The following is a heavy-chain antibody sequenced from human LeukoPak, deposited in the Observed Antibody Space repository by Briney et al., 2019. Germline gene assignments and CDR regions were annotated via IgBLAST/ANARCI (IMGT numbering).Heavy chain of an antibody. CDR3: AKEKYYDSSGHPPDY. J-gene: IGHJ4*02. CDR2: ISYDGSNK. CDR1: GFTFSSYG. Sequence: GGSLRLSCAASGFTFSSYGMHWAGQAQGKGLGGVAVISYDGSNKYYADSVKGRFTISRDNSKNTLYLQMNSLRAEDTAVYYCAKEKYYDSSGHPPDYWGQGTLVTVSS. D-gene: IGHD3-22*01. V-gene: IGHV3-30*18.